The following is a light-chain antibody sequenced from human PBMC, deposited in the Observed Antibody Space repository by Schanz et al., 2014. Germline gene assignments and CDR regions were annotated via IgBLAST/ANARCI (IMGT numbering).Light chain of an antibody. Sequence: EVVLTQSPATLSVSPGERATLSCRASQSVNSNLAWYQQQKPGQPPRLLIYGGSSRATGVPARFSGRRSGTEFTLTISRLEPEDFAVYYCQQYGSSLITFGQGTRLEIK. J-gene: IGKJ5*01. CDR3: QQYGSSLIT. V-gene: IGKV3-15*01. CDR1: QSVNSN. CDR2: GGS.